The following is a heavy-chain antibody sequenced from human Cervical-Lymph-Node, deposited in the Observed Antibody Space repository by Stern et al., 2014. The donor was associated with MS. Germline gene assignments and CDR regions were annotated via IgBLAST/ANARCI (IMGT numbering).Heavy chain of an antibody. Sequence: EDQLVESGGGLVKPGGSLRLSCDASGFTFSHYSINWVRQAPGKGLEWISSISNNFTHTYYAESVEGRFTISRDSAKNSVHLHMASLRAEDSAVYYCARARVGDYARSPHLDSWGRGTLVSVSS. D-gene: IGHD4-17*01. CDR1: GFTFSHYS. V-gene: IGHV3-21*01. J-gene: IGHJ4*02. CDR2: ISNNFTHT. CDR3: ARARVGDYARSPHLDS.